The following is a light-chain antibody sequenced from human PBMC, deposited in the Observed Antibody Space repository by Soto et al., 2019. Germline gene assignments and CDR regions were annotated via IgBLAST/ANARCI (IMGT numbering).Light chain of an antibody. V-gene: IGLV1-47*02. CDR2: SNN. CDR1: SSNIGSNY. J-gene: IGLJ2*01. Sequence: QSVLTQPPSASGTPGQRVTISCSGSSSNIGSNYVYWYQQLPGTAPKLLIYSNNQRPSGVPDRFSGTKSGTSASLATSGLRSEDEEDYYCAAWDDSLSDVVFGGGTKVTVL. CDR3: AAWDDSLSDVV.